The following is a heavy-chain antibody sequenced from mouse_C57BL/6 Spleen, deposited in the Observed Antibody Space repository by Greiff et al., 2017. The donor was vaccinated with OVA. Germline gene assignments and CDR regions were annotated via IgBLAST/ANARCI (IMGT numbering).Heavy chain of an antibody. CDR2: IYPRSGNT. D-gene: IGHD1-1*01. CDR3: ARDYGSSSFDY. J-gene: IGHJ2*01. Sequence: VKVVESGAELARPGASVKLSCKASGYTFTSYGISWVKQRTGQGLEWIGEIYPRSGNTYYNEKFKGKATLTADKSSSTAYMELRSLTSEDSAVYFCARDYGSSSFDYWGQGTTLTVSS. CDR1: GYTFTSYG. V-gene: IGHV1-81*01.